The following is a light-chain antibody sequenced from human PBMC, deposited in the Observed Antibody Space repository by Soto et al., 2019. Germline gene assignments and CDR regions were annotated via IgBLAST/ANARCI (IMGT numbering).Light chain of an antibody. Sequence: DIQMTQSPSTLSASVGDRVTITCRASQSISSWLAWYQQKPGKAPKLLIYDASSLESGVPSMFSGSGSGTKFTLTISSLQPDDFATYYCQQYNSYPYTFGQGTKLEIK. CDR2: DAS. CDR3: QQYNSYPYT. J-gene: IGKJ2*01. V-gene: IGKV1-5*01. CDR1: QSISSW.